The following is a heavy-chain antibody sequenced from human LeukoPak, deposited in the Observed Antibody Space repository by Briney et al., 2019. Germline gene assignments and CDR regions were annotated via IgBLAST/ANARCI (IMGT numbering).Heavy chain of an antibody. Sequence: GGSLRLSCAASGFTFSNAWMSWVRQAPGKGLEWGGRIKSKTDGGTTDYAAPVKGRFTISRDESKITLYLQMNSLKTGDTAVYYCTTNSYGPDYWGQGTLVTVSS. V-gene: IGHV3-15*01. CDR3: TTNSYGPDY. CDR2: IKSKTDGGTT. D-gene: IGHD5-18*01. CDR1: GFTFSNAW. J-gene: IGHJ4*02.